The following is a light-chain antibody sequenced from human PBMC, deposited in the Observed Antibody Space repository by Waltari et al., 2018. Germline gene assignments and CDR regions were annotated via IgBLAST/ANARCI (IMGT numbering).Light chain of an antibody. V-gene: IGKV3-11*01. Sequence: EIVLTQSPATLSLSPGERATLSCRASQSITNYLAWYQQKRGQAPRLLISDASNRATGIPARFSGSGSGTDFTLTISGLEPEDFAVYYCQQRSNWPFLTFGGGTKVEIK. CDR1: QSITNY. J-gene: IGKJ4*01. CDR2: DAS. CDR3: QQRSNWPFLT.